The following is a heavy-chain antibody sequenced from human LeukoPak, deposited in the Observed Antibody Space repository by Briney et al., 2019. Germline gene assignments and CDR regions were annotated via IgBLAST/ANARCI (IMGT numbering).Heavy chain of an antibody. D-gene: IGHD3-16*01. CDR1: GFTFNNAW. V-gene: IGHV3-15*01. CDR2: IKSKTDAGTT. J-gene: IGHJ4*02. Sequence: GGSLRLSCAASGFTFNNAWMSWVRQAPRKGLEWVGRIKSKTDAGTTDYAAPVKGRFIISRDDSKNTLYLQMNSLRAEDTAVYYCAKDGYDYVWGSYREIDYWGQGTLVTVSS. CDR3: AKDGYDYVWGSYREIDY.